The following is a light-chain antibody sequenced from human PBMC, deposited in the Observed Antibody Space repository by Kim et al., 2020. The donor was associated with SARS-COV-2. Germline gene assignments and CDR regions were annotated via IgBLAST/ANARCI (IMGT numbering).Light chain of an antibody. V-gene: IGKV3-20*01. CDR2: GAS. CDR1: QNVNSN. CDR3: QQYGRSPYT. J-gene: IGKJ2*01. Sequence: EIAMTQSPATLSVSPGERATLSCRASQNVNSNLVWYQQKPGQAPRLLIYGASARATGIPDRFSGSGSGTDFTLTISRLEPEDFAVYYCQQYGRSPYTFGQGTKLEI.